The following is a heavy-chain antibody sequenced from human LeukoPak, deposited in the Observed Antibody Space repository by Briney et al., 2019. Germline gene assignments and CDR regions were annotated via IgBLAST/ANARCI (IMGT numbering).Heavy chain of an antibody. Sequence: PGGSLRLSCAASGFTFSSYGMSWVRQAPGEGLEWGSSISDSGGTTSYADYVKGRFTISRDNSNNTLYLQMNSLRAEDTAVCYCAKIGGPAYWGQGTLVTVSS. CDR3: AKIGGPAY. D-gene: IGHD3-10*01. V-gene: IGHV3-23*01. J-gene: IGHJ4*02. CDR1: GFTFSSYG. CDR2: ISDSGGTT.